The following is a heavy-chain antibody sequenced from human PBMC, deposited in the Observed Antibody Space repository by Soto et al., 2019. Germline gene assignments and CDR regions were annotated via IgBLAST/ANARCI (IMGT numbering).Heavy chain of an antibody. J-gene: IGHJ6*02. V-gene: IGHV4-59*01. Sequence: SETLSLTCTVSGGSISSYYWSWIRQPPGKGLEWIGYIYYSGSTNYNPSLKSRVTISVDTSKNQFSLKLSSVTAADTAVYYCARAGYSSGWAYSFNYYYYYGMDVWGQGTTATVSS. D-gene: IGHD6-19*01. CDR1: GGSISSYY. CDR3: ARAGYSSGWAYSFNYYYYYGMDV. CDR2: IYYSGST.